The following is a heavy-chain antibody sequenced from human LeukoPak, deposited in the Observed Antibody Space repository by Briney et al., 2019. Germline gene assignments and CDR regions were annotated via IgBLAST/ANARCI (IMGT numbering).Heavy chain of an antibody. Sequence: ASVKVSCKASGYTFTSSGISWVRQAPGQGLEWMGWISAYNGNTNYAQKLQGRVTMTTDTSTSTAYMELRSLRSDDTAVYYCARDRGIQLWYNWFDPWGQGTLVTVSS. J-gene: IGHJ5*02. V-gene: IGHV1-18*01. CDR3: ARDRGIQLWYNWFDP. CDR1: GYTFTSSG. CDR2: ISAYNGNT. D-gene: IGHD5-18*01.